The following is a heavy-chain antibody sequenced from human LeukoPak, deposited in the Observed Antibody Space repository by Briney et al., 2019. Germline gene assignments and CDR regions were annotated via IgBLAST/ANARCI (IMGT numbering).Heavy chain of an antibody. J-gene: IGHJ1*01. CDR2: INPNSGGT. Sequence: ASVKVSCKASGYTFTGYYMHWVRQAPGQGLEWMGWINPNSGGTNYAQKFQGRVTMTRDTSISTAYMELSRLRSDDTAVYYCAKGPILVISTQYFQHWGQGTLVSVFS. CDR1: GYTFTGYY. CDR3: AKGPILVISTQYFQH. D-gene: IGHD3-22*01. V-gene: IGHV1-2*02.